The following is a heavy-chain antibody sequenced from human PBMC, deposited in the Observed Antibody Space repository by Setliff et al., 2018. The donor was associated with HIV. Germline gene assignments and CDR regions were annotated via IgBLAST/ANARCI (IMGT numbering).Heavy chain of an antibody. CDR2: ISSNGGST. J-gene: IGHJ4*02. CDR1: GFTFSSYA. Sequence: PGGSLRLSCSASGFTFSSYAMHWVRQAPGKGLEYVSAISSNGGSTYYSDSVKGRFTISRDNSKNTLYLQMDSLRPKDTAAYYCARAPSWQRQVDFWGQGTLVTVSS. D-gene: IGHD6-25*01. CDR3: ARAPSWQRQVDF. V-gene: IGHV3-64*04.